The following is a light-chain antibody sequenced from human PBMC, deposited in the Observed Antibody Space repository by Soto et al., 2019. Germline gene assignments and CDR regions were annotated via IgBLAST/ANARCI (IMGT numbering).Light chain of an antibody. Sequence: QSALTQPASVSGSPGQSITISCTGTSSDVGAYSSVSWYQQHPGKAPKLMIYDVSSRPSGVSNRFSGSKSGNTASLTISGLQAEDEADYYCSSYTTITTLVFGGGTKLTVL. CDR1: SSDVGAYSS. CDR2: DVS. J-gene: IGLJ2*01. CDR3: SSYTTITTLV. V-gene: IGLV2-14*01.